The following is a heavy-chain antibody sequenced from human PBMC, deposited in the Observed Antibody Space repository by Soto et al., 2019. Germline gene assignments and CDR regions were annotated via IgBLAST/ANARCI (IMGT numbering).Heavy chain of an antibody. CDR3: ARGNNLVVTQYYFDY. V-gene: IGHV4-30-2*01. J-gene: IGHJ4*02. CDR1: GGSISSGGYS. D-gene: IGHD2-21*02. CDR2: INHSGST. Sequence: SETLSLTCAVSGGSISSGGYSWGWIRQPPGKGLEWIGYINHSGSTSYNPSLKSRVTISVDRTKNQISLKLRSVTAADTAVYYCARGNNLVVTQYYFDYWGQGTLVTVSS.